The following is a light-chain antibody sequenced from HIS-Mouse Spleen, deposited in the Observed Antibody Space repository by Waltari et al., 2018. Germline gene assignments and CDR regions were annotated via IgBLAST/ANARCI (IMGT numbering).Light chain of an antibody. CDR3: CSYAGSWV. CDR2: EGS. J-gene: IGLJ3*02. CDR1: SSDVGSYDL. V-gene: IGLV2-23*01. Sequence: QSALTQPASVSGSPGQSITISCTGTSSDVGSYDLVSWYQQHPGKAPKLMSYEGSKRPSGVSNRFSGSESGNTASLTISGLQAEDEADYYCCSYAGSWVFGGGTKLTVL.